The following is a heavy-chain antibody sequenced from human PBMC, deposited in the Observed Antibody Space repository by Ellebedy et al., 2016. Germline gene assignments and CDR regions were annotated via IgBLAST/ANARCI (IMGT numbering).Heavy chain of an antibody. CDR1: GYTFTSYY. V-gene: IGHV1-46*01. CDR2: INPSGGST. CDR3: STLATTEDAFDI. D-gene: IGHD4-17*01. Sequence: ASVKVSCKASGYTFTSYYMHWVRQAPGQGLKWMGIINPSGGSTSYAQKFQGRVTMTRDTSTSTVYMELSSLRSEDTAVYYCSTLATTEDAFDIWGQGKMVTVSS. J-gene: IGHJ3*02.